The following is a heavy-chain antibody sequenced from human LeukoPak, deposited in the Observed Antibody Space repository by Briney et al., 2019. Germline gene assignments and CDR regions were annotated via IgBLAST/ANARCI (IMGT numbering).Heavy chain of an antibody. CDR1: GFTFSKNA. V-gene: IGHV3-23*01. CDR3: AKDPYGTRYFDY. Sequence: GGSLRLSCAASGFTFSKNAMSWVRQAPGKGLEWVSSLSGSGADTYYADSVKGRFTISRDNAKNTAYLQMNSLRAEETAVYYCAKDPYGTRYFDYWGQGTLVTAS. J-gene: IGHJ4*02. D-gene: IGHD2-2*01. CDR2: LSGSGADT.